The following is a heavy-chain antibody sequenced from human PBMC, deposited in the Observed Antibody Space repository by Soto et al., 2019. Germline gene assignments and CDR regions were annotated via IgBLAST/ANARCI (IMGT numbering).Heavy chain of an antibody. Sequence: PSETLSLTCAVYGGSFIGHYWSWIRQPPGKGLEWIGDINHSGSTNYNPSLKRRLTISVDTSRNQFSLRLNSVTAADTAVYYCARGLPLSGNFWNGYYFFDYWGHGTLVTSPQ. D-gene: IGHD3-3*01. V-gene: IGHV4-34*01. CDR2: INHSGST. CDR3: ARGLPLSGNFWNGYYFFDY. CDR1: GGSFIGHY. J-gene: IGHJ4*01.